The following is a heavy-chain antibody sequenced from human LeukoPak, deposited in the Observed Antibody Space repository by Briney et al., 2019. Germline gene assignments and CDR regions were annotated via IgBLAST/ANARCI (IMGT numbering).Heavy chain of an antibody. CDR1: GGSISSYY. J-gene: IGHJ4*02. Sequence: PSETLSLTCTVSGGSISSYYWSWIRQPPGKGLEWIGYVYYSGSTNYNPSLKSRVTISVDTSKIQFSLKLSSVTAADTAVYYCASLLTYFDYWGQGTLVTVSS. V-gene: IGHV4-59*01. CDR2: VYYSGST. CDR3: ASLLTYFDY.